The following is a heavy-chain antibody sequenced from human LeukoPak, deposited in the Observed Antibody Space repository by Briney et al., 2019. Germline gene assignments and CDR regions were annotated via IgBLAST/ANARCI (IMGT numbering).Heavy chain of an antibody. CDR2: IIPILGIA. Sequence: SVRVSCKASGGTFSSYTISWVRQAPGQGLEWMGRIIPILGIANYAQKFQGRVTITADKSTSTAYMELSSLRSEDTAVYYCARGSINSGYDWGNWFDPWGQGTLVTVSS. V-gene: IGHV1-69*02. D-gene: IGHD5-12*01. CDR1: GGTFSSYT. J-gene: IGHJ5*02. CDR3: ARGSINSGYDWGNWFDP.